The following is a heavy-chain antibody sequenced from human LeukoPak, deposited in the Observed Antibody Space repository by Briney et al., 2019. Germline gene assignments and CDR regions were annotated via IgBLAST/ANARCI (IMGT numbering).Heavy chain of an antibody. V-gene: IGHV3-23*01. CDR2: ISGSGGRI. Sequence: GGSLRLSCAASGFTFSSYAMSWVRQAPGKGVEWVSAISGSGGRIYYGASVKGRFTISRDNSKNTLYLQMNSLRAEDTAVYYCAKARRQWELPSYYFDYWGQGTLVTVSS. CDR3: AKARRQWELPSYYFDY. CDR1: GFTFSSYA. D-gene: IGHD1-26*01. J-gene: IGHJ4*02.